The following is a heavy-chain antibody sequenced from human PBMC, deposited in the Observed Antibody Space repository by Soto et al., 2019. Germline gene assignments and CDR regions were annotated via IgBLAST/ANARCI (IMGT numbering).Heavy chain of an antibody. CDR2: ISGSGGGT. CDR3: ARAPLLLWFGETHASLDI. CDR1: GFTFGSYA. Sequence: GGSLRLSCAASGFTFGSYAMNWVRQAPGKGLEWVSGISGSGGGTYYTDSVMGRFTISRDNSKDTLYLQMNSLRAEDTAVYYCARAPLLLWFGETHASLDIWGQGTMVTDSS. V-gene: IGHV3-23*01. D-gene: IGHD3-10*01. J-gene: IGHJ3*02.